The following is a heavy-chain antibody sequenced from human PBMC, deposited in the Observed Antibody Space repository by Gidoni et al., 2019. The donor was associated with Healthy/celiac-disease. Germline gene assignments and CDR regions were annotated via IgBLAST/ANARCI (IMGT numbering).Heavy chain of an antibody. CDR3: AGGDSYGYVDP. D-gene: IGHD5-18*01. Sequence: QVQLQQWGAGRLKPSETLSLTCAVDGGSFSGYYWSWIRQPPGKGLEWIGELNHSGSTNYNPSLNSRVTISVDTSKNQFSLKLSSVTAADTAVYYCAGGDSYGYVDPWGQGTLVTVSS. V-gene: IGHV4-34*01. CDR2: LNHSGST. CDR1: GGSFSGYY. J-gene: IGHJ5*02.